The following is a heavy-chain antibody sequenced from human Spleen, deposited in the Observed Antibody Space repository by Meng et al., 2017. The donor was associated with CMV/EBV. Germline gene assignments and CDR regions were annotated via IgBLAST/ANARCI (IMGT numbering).Heavy chain of an antibody. CDR1: GYSFTAYY. CDR3: ARDLRRDGYNNFDY. D-gene: IGHD5-24*01. Sequence: KVSGYSFTAYYIHWVRQAPGQGLEWMGWINPDSGGTDYAQKFQGRVTMTRDTSISTAYMELNRLRSDDTAVYYCARDLRRDGYNNFDYWGQGTLVTVSS. V-gene: IGHV1-2*02. CDR2: INPDSGGT. J-gene: IGHJ4*02.